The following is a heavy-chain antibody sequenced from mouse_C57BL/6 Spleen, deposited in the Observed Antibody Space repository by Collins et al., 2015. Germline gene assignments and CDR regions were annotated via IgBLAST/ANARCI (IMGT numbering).Heavy chain of an antibody. V-gene: IGHV1-87*01. CDR3: ARWDYDGVDY. J-gene: IGHJ2*01. D-gene: IGHD2-4*01. Sequence: QVQLQQSGAELARPGASVKLSCKASGYTFTSYWMQWVKQRPGQGLEWIGAIYPGDGDTRYTQKFKGKATLTADKSSSTAYMQLSSLASEDSAVYYCARWDYDGVDYWGQGTTLTVSS. CDR1: GYTFTSYW. CDR2: IYPGDGDT.